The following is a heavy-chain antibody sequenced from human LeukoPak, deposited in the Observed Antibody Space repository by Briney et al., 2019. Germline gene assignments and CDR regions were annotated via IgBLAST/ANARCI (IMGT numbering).Heavy chain of an antibody. CDR2: IYHSGTT. Sequence: SETLSLTCTVSGYSINSGYYWGWIRQPPGKGLEWIGSIYHSGTTYSNPSLRSRVTVSIDTSKNQFSLKLSSVTAADTAVYYCARGYCSGGSCYSDYWGQGTLVTVSS. CDR3: ARGYCSGGSCYSDY. J-gene: IGHJ4*02. CDR1: GYSINSGYY. D-gene: IGHD2-15*01. V-gene: IGHV4-38-2*02.